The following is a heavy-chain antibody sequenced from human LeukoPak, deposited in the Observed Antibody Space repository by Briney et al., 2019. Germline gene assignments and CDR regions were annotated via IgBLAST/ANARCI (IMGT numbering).Heavy chain of an antibody. V-gene: IGHV3-30*18. J-gene: IGHJ4*02. D-gene: IGHD2-21*02. CDR2: ISYDGSNK. CDR1: GFTFSTYG. Sequence: PGGSLRLSCAASGFTFSTYGMQWVRQAPGKGLEWVAVISYDGSNKNYGDSVKGRFTISRDNSKNTLYLQMSSLRAEDTAVYFCAKIRWSRLMQEPLDSWGQGTLVTVSS. CDR3: AKIRWSRLMQEPLDS.